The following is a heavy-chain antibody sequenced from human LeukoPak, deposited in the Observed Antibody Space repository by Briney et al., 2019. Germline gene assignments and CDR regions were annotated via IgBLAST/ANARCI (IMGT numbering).Heavy chain of an antibody. CDR2: IRSDGSNK. CDR3: AKNVDYYDSSGDYYVRWYFDL. J-gene: IGHJ2*01. CDR1: GFTFSSYG. V-gene: IGHV3-30*02. D-gene: IGHD3-22*01. Sequence: QPGGSLRLSCAASGFTFSSYGMHWVRQAPGKGLKWVAFIRSDGSNKYYADSVKGRFTISRDNSKNTMYLQMSSLRAEDTAVYYCAKNVDYYDSSGDYYVRWYFDLWGRGTLVTVSS.